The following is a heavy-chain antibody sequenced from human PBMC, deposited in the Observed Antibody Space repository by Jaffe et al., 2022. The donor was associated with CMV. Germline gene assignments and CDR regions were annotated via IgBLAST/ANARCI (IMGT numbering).Heavy chain of an antibody. J-gene: IGHJ2*01. D-gene: IGHD6-13*01. V-gene: IGHV1-8*01. CDR1: GYTFTSYD. CDR3: ASSGYSSSWRDWYFDL. CDR2: MNPNSGNT. Sequence: QVQLVQSGAEVKKPGASVKVSCKASGYTFTSYDINWVRQATGQGLEWMGWMNPNSGNTGYAQKFQGRVTMTRNTSISTAYMELSSLRSEDTAVYYCASSGYSSSWRDWYFDLWGRGTLVTVSS.